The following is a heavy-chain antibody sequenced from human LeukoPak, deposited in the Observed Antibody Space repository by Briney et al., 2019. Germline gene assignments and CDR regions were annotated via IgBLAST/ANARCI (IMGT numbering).Heavy chain of an antibody. CDR1: GFTFDDYA. CDR3: ARGYYGSGSPGSLY. CDR2: ISWNSGSI. Sequence: PGGSLRLSCAASGFTFDDYAMHWVRQAPGKGLEWVSGISWNSGSIGYADSVKGRFTISRDNAKNSLYLQMNSLRAEDTAVYYCARGYYGSGSPGSLYWGQGTLVTVSS. J-gene: IGHJ4*02. V-gene: IGHV3-9*01. D-gene: IGHD3-10*01.